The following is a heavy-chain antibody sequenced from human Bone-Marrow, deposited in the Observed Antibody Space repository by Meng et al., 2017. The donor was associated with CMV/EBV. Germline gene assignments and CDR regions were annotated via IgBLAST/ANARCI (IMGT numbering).Heavy chain of an antibody. V-gene: IGHV1-69*02. J-gene: IGHJ5*02. CDR3: ARLGYQPLLDGGNWFDP. Sequence: SVKVSCKASGGTFSSYTISWVRQAAGQGLVWMGRIIPILGIANYEQKFQGRVTITAEKSTSTTHMELSSLRSEDTTVYYCARLGYQPLLDGGNWFDPWGQGTLVTVSS. CDR1: GGTFSSYT. CDR2: IIPILGIA. D-gene: IGHD2-2*01.